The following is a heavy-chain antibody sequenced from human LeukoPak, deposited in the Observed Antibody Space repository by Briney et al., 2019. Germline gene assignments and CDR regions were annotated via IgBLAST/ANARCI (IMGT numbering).Heavy chain of an antibody. V-gene: IGHV1-2*02. CDR1: GYAFTDYY. CDR3: ARDDILNGYSDY. J-gene: IGHJ4*02. D-gene: IGHD3-9*01. CDR2: INPKRGGT. Sequence: ASVNVSCKASGYAFTDYYMHWVRQAPGQELEWMGWINPKRGGTNFAQKFQGRVTMTRDPSISTAYMELSRLRSDDTAVYYCARDDILNGYSDYWGQGTLVTVSS.